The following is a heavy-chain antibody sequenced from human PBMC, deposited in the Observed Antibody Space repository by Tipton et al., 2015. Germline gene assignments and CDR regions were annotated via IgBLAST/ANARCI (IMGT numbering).Heavy chain of an antibody. CDR1: GASVTGGSYY. V-gene: IGHV4-61*01. CDR3: ARHSGSYRTYYYYYGMDV. J-gene: IGHJ6*02. CDR2: IYYSGVT. Sequence: TLSLTCTVSGASVTGGSYYWSWIRQPPGKGLEWIGYIYYSGVTNYNPSLKSRVTISVDTSKNQFSLKLSSVTAADTAVYYCARHSGSYRTYYYYYGMDVWGQGTTVTVSS. D-gene: IGHD1-26*01.